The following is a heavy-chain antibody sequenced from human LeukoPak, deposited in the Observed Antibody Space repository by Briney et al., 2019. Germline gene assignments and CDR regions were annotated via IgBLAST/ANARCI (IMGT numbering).Heavy chain of an antibody. D-gene: IGHD6-13*01. J-gene: IGHJ4*02. Sequence: GGSLRLSCAASGFTFSSYAMSWVRQPPRKGLEWVSAIIGSVGSTYYADSVKGRLTNSRDNAKNTLYLQMNSLRADDTAVYYCAKSFSSWLFDYWGQGTLVTVSS. V-gene: IGHV3-23*01. CDR3: AKSFSSWLFDY. CDR2: IIGSVGST. CDR1: GFTFSSYA.